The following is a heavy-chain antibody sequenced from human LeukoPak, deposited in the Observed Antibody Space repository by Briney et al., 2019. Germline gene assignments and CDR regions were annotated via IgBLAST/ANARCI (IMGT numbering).Heavy chain of an antibody. CDR1: GGTFSSYA. Sequence: GASVKVSCKASGGTFSSYAISWVRQAPGQGLEWMGGIIPIFGTANYAQKFQGRVTITADESTSTAYMELSSLRSEDTAVYYCASLGARLSPYYFDYWGQGTLVTVSS. V-gene: IGHV1-69*13. CDR2: IIPIFGTA. J-gene: IGHJ4*02. CDR3: ASLGARLSPYYFDY. D-gene: IGHD6-6*01.